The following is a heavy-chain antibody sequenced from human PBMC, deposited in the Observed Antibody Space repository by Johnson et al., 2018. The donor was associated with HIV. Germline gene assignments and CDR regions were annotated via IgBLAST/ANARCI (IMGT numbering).Heavy chain of an antibody. CDR3: ARNYGSGSYFCNDAFDM. CDR2: INWNGGST. J-gene: IGHJ3*02. D-gene: IGHD3-10*01. Sequence: VQLVESGGGLVQPGGSLRLSCAASGFTVSSNYMTWVRQAPGKGLEWVSGINWNGGSTGYADSVKDRFTISRDNAKNSLYLQMNSLRAEDTAFYYCARNYGSGSYFCNDAFDMWGQGKMVTVSS. V-gene: IGHV3-20*04. CDR1: GFTVSSNY.